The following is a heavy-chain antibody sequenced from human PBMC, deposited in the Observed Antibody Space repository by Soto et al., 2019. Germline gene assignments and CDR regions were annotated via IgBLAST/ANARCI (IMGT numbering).Heavy chain of an antibody. CDR1: GYSFASYW. V-gene: IGHV5-51*01. D-gene: IGHD3-10*01. J-gene: IGHJ6*02. CDR3: ARPRSGSYRLDYYGMDV. CDR2: IYPGDSDS. Sequence: PRESLKLSCKGSGYSFASYWIAWVRQMPGKGLEWMGIIYPGDSDSRYSPSFQGQVTISADKSISTAYLQWNSLKASDTAIYYCARPRSGSYRLDYYGMDVWGQGTMVTVSS.